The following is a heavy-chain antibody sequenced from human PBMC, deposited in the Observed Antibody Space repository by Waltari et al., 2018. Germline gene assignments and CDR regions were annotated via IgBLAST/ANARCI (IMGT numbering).Heavy chain of an antibody. CDR3: ARGDYYDSSGDYNDAFDI. CDR2: IKPDGSEK. CDR1: GFTCSNYG. J-gene: IGHJ3*02. Sequence: EVQLVESGGGMVQPGGYLRLCCAASGFTCSNYGMSWVRQAPGKGLEWVANIKPDGSEKYYVDSLKGRFTISRDNAKNSLCLQMSSLRAEDTAVYYCARGDYYDSSGDYNDAFDIWGQGTMVTVSS. V-gene: IGHV3-7*01. D-gene: IGHD3-22*01.